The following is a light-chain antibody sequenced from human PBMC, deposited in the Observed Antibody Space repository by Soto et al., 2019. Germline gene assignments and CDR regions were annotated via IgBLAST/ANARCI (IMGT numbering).Light chain of an antibody. V-gene: IGLV2-18*02. CDR2: EVS. CDR1: SSDVGSYNR. J-gene: IGLJ2*01. CDR3: SSYPSSDTVV. Sequence: QSVLTQPPSVSGSPGQSVTISCTGTSSDVGSYNRVSWYQQPPGTAPKRMIYEVSNRPSGVPDRFSGSKSGNTASLTISGLQAEDEADYYCSSYPSSDTVVFGGGTKLTVL.